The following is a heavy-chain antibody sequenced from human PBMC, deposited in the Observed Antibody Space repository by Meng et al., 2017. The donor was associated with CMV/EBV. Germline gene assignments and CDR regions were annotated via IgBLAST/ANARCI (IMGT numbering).Heavy chain of an antibody. D-gene: IGHD2-2*01. CDR3: ARDLMNCSSTSCANWFDP. CDR2: IYTSGST. CDR1: GGSISSYY. V-gene: IGHV4-4*07. Sequence: QLQESGPGLVKPSETLSPTCTVSGGSISSYYWSWIRQPAGKGLEWIGRIYTSGSTNYNPSLKSRVTMSVDTSKNQFSLKLSSVTAADTAVYYCARDLMNCSSTSCANWFDPWGQGTLVTVSS. J-gene: IGHJ5*02.